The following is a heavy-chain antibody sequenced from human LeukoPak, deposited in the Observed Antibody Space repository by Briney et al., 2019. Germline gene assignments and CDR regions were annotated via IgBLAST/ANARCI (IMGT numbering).Heavy chain of an antibody. Sequence: EAAVKVSCKASGGTFSSYAISWVRQAPGQGLEWMGRIIPILGIANYAQKFQGRVTITADKSTSTAYMELSSLRSEDTAVYYCAKWHTVDSWGQGTLVTVSP. CDR1: GGTFSSYA. CDR2: IIPILGIA. V-gene: IGHV1-69*04. CDR3: AKWHTVDS. D-gene: IGHD2-8*01. J-gene: IGHJ4*02.